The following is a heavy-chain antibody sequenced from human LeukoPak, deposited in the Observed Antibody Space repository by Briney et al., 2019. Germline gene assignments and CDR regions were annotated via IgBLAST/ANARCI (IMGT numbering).Heavy chain of an antibody. CDR2: IRYDGSYK. Sequence: GGSLRLSCASSGLSFSSYGMHWVRQAPGKGLEWVAFIRYDGSYKNYADSVKGRFTISRDNSKNTLYLQMNSLRPEDTAVYYCAKQREYYDSSPLYDYWGQGTLVTVSS. CDR3: AKQREYYDSSPLYDY. V-gene: IGHV3-30*02. J-gene: IGHJ4*02. D-gene: IGHD3-22*01. CDR1: GLSFSSYG.